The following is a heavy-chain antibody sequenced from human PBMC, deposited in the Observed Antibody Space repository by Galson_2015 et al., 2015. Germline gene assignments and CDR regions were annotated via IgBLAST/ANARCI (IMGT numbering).Heavy chain of an antibody. J-gene: IGHJ4*02. CDR2: ISSSSSTI. Sequence: SLRLSCAASGFTFSSYSMNWVRQAPGKGLEWVSYISSSSSTIYYADSVKGRFTISRDNAKNSLYLQMNSLRDEDTAVYYCARDHSGGATVPNHFDYWGQGTLVTVSS. CDR3: ARDHSGGATVPNHFDY. D-gene: IGHD1-26*01. V-gene: IGHV3-48*02. CDR1: GFTFSSYS.